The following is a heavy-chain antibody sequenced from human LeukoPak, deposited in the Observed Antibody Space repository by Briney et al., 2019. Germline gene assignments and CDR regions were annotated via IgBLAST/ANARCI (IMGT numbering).Heavy chain of an antibody. CDR3: ARDPSWGSYGPDYYMDV. CDR2: ISSSSSYI. J-gene: IGHJ6*03. V-gene: IGHV3-21*01. D-gene: IGHD5-18*01. Sequence: GGSLRLSCAASGFTFSSYSMNWVRQAPGKGLEWVSSISSSSSYIYYADSVKGRFTISRDNAKNSLYLQMNSLRAEDTAVYYCARDPSWGSYGPDYYMDVWGKGTTVTVSS. CDR1: GFTFSSYS.